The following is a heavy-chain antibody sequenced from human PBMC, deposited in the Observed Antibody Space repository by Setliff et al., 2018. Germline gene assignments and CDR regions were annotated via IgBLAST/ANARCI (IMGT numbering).Heavy chain of an antibody. CDR1: GGTFSSYA. J-gene: IGHJ4*02. Sequence: GASVKVSCKASGGTFSSYAISWVRQAPGQGLEWMGGIIPIFGTANYAQKFQGRVTLTADESTSTAYMELSSLRSEDTAVYYCARDWRDYGSMGYWGQGTLVTVSS. D-gene: IGHD4-17*01. CDR2: IIPIFGTA. V-gene: IGHV1-69*13. CDR3: ARDWRDYGSMGY.